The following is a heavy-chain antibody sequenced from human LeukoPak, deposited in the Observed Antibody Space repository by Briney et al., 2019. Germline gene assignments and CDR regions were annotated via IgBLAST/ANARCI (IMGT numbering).Heavy chain of an antibody. CDR2: IKQDGSEK. J-gene: IGHJ4*02. Sequence: PRGSLRLSCAASGFTFSSYWMSWVRQAPGKGLEWVANIKQDGSEKYYVDSVKGRFTISRDNAKNSLYLQMNSLRAEDTAVYYCARDGPYYYDSSGYSFDYWGQGTLVTVSS. CDR1: GFTFSSYW. V-gene: IGHV3-7*01. D-gene: IGHD3-22*01. CDR3: ARDGPYYYDSSGYSFDY.